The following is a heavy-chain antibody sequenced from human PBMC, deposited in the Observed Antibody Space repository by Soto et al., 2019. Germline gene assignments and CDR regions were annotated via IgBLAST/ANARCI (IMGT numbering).Heavy chain of an antibody. CDR1: GGTFSSYA. J-gene: IGHJ6*02. CDR3: ATHGLPNCYFYSMDV. CDR2: IIPIFGTA. Sequence: QVQLVQSGAEVKKPGSSVKVSCKASGGTFSSYAISWVRQAPGQRLEWMGVIIPIFGTANYPQKFQGRVTMTADESPSTAYMDLSSLRSEDTAVYYCATHGLPNCYFYSMDVWGQGTTVTVSS. V-gene: IGHV1-69*12. D-gene: IGHD5-18*01.